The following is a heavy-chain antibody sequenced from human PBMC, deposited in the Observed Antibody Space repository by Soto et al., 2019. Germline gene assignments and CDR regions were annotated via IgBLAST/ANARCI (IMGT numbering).Heavy chain of an antibody. J-gene: IGHJ4*02. V-gene: IGHV3-23*01. CDR1: GFTFSSYA. CDR2: ISGSGGST. CDR3: AKGPADYDFWSGSSCDY. D-gene: IGHD3-3*01. Sequence: GGSLRLSCAASGFTFSSYAMSWVRQAPGKGLEWVSAISGSGGSTYYADSVKGRFTISRDNSKNTLYLQMNSLRAEDTAVYYCAKGPADYDFWSGSSCDYWGQGTLVTVSS.